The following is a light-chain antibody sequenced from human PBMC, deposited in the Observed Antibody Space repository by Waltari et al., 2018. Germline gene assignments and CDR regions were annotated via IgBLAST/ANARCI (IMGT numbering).Light chain of an antibody. Sequence: CRASQSISRYLAWYQQKPGQAPRLLIYHASSRAAGIPDRFSGSGSGTDFSLSISRLEPEDFAMYYCQHYESLPVTFGQGTKVEIK. CDR3: QHYESLPVT. V-gene: IGKV3-20*01. CDR1: QSISRY. CDR2: HAS. J-gene: IGKJ1*01.